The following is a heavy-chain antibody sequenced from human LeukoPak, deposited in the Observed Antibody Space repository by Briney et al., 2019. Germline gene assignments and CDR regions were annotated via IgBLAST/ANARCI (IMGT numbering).Heavy chain of an antibody. J-gene: IGHJ4*02. CDR1: GFTFSSYG. Sequence: GGSLRLSCAASGFTFSSYGMHWVCQAPGKGLEWVAVIWYDGSNKYYADSVKGRFTISRDNSKNTLYLQMNSLRAEDTAVYYCARGQAEQQLGYWGQGTLVTVSS. CDR3: ARGQAEQQLGY. V-gene: IGHV3-33*01. D-gene: IGHD6-13*01. CDR2: IWYDGSNK.